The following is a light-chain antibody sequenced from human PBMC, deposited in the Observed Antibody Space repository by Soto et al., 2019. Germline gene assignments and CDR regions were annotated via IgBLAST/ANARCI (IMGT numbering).Light chain of an antibody. Sequence: EIVLTQSPGILSLSPGERATLSCRASQSVSSSFLDWYQQKPGQAPRLLIYGASSRATGIPDRFSGSGSGTDFTLTISSLQPEDVATYYCQKYNSAPQTFGQGTEVDIK. CDR3: QKYNSAPQT. CDR1: QSVSSSF. V-gene: IGKV3-20*01. J-gene: IGKJ1*01. CDR2: GAS.